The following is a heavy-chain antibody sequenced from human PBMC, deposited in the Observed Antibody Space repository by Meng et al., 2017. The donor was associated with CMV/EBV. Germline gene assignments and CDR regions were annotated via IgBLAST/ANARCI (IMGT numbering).Heavy chain of an antibody. CDR3: ARDLYDFWSGYYTNNYGMDV. CDR1: GSTSGSFS. V-gene: IGHV3-21*01. J-gene: IGHJ6*02. CDR2: ISSSSSYI. Sequence: GGPLRPSWEASGSTSGSFSMNGVRQAPGKGLEWVSSISSSSSYIYYADSVKGRFTISRDNAKNSLYLQMNSLRAEDTAVYYRARDLYDFWSGYYTNNYGMDVWGQGTMVTVSS. D-gene: IGHD3-3*01.